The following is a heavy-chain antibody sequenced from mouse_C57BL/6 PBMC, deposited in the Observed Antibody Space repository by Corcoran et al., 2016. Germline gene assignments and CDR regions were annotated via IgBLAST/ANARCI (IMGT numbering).Heavy chain of an antibody. J-gene: IGHJ1*03. V-gene: IGHV3-6*01. CDR1: GYSITSGYY. Sequence: DVQLQESGPGLVKPSQSLSLTCSVTGYSITSGYYWNWIRQFPGNKLEWMGYISYDGSNNYNPSLKNRISITRDTSKNQFFLKLNSVTTEDTATYYGAYGNYWYFDVWGTGTTVTVSS. CDR2: ISYDGSN. D-gene: IGHD2-1*01. CDR3: AYGNYWYFDV.